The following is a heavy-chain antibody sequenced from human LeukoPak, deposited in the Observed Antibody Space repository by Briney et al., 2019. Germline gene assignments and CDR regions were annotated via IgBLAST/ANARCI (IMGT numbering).Heavy chain of an antibody. CDR3: ARVGRSPRAFDI. D-gene: IGHD2-15*01. J-gene: IGHJ3*02. Sequence: ASVKVSCKASGYTLTSYYMHWVRQAPGQGLEWMGIINPSGGSTSYAQKFQGRVTMTRDTSTSTVYMELSSLRSEDTAVYYCARVGRSPRAFDIWGQGTMVTVSS. V-gene: IGHV1-46*01. CDR1: GYTLTSYY. CDR2: INPSGGST.